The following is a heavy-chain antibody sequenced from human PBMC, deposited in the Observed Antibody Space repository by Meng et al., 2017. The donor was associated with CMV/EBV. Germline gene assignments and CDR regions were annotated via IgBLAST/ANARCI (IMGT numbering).Heavy chain of an antibody. J-gene: IGHJ6*02. V-gene: IGHV3-23*01. CDR1: SYA. Sequence: SYAMSWVRQAPGKGLEWVSAISGSGGSTYYADSVKGRFTISRDNSKNTLYLQMNSLRAEDTAVYYCAKVGGRLIVVVPAAISGMDVWGQGTTVTVSS. D-gene: IGHD2-2*02. CDR3: AKVGGRLIVVVPAAISGMDV. CDR2: ISGSGGST.